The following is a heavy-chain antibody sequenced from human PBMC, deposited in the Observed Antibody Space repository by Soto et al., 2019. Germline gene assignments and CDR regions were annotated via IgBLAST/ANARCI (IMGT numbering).Heavy chain of an antibody. CDR3: ARSIAAAGPYYDYGMDV. V-gene: IGHV1-69*01. Sequence: QVQLVQSGAEVKKPGSSVKVSCKASGGTFSSYAISWVRQAPGQGLEWMGGIIPIFGTANYAQKFQGRVTSTADESTSTAYMELSSLRSEDTAVYYWARSIAAAGPYYDYGMDVWGQGTTVTVSS. CDR1: GGTFSSYA. D-gene: IGHD6-13*01. CDR2: IIPIFGTA. J-gene: IGHJ6*02.